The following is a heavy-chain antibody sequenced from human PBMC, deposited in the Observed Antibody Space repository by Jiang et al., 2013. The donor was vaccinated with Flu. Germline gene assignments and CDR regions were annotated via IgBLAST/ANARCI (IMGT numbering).Heavy chain of an antibody. J-gene: IGHJ4*02. CDR1: GGSISSGSYY. Sequence: GLVKPSQTLSLTCTVSGGSISSGSYYWSWIRQPAGKGLEWIGRIYTSGSTNYNPSLKSRVTISVDTSKNQFSLKLSSVTAADTAVYYCARELPYGSGSYYNYWGQGTLVTVSS. D-gene: IGHD3-10*01. CDR2: IYTSGST. V-gene: IGHV4-61*02. CDR3: ARELPYGSGSYYNY.